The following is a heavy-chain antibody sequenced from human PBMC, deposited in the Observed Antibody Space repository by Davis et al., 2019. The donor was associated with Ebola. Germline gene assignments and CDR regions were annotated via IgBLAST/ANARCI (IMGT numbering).Heavy chain of an antibody. J-gene: IGHJ6*04. CDR3: AKSGLSFGVVKYHYGMDV. Sequence: GGSLRLSCAASGFTFTTYALSWVRQAPGQGLEWVSTISYSGGSTYYADSVKGRFTISRDNSKKSLYLQMNSLRAEDTAVYYCAKSGLSFGVVKYHYGMDVWGKGTTVTVSS. V-gene: IGHV3-23*01. CDR1: GFTFTTYA. D-gene: IGHD3-3*01. CDR2: ISYSGGST.